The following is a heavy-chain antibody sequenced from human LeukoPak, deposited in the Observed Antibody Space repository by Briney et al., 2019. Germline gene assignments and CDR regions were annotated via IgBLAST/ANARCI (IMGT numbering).Heavy chain of an antibody. CDR1: GFTFSAYW. CDR3: ARGRWSDY. Sequence: GGSLRLSCAASGFTFSAYWMTWVRQAPGKGLEWVANIKEDGTEKNYVDSVKGRFTNSRDNVKKSLYLEMNSLRVEDTAVYYCARGRWSDYWGQGTQVTVSS. V-gene: IGHV3-7*01. J-gene: IGHJ4*02. CDR2: IKEDGTEK. D-gene: IGHD5-24*01.